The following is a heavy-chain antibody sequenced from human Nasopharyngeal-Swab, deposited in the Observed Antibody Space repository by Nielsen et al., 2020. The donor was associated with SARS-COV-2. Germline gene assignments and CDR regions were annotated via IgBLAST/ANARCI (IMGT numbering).Heavy chain of an antibody. J-gene: IGHJ4*02. CDR3: AFTGPYDSSGNYFDY. Sequence: SSVKVSCKASGGTFISYAISWVRQAPGQGLEWMGGIIPIFATANYAQKFQGRVTITADESTSTAYMELSSLRSEDTAVYYCAFTGPYDSSGNYFDYWGQGTLVTVSS. D-gene: IGHD3-22*01. CDR1: GGTFISYA. V-gene: IGHV1-69*13. CDR2: IIPIFATA.